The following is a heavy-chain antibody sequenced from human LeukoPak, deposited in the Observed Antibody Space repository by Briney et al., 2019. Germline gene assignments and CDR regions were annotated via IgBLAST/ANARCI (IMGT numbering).Heavy chain of an antibody. CDR3: ARGNWNYASFWFDP. CDR1: GGSISNYY. CDR2: ISYSGST. V-gene: IGHV4-59*01. D-gene: IGHD1-7*01. Sequence: SETLSLTCTVSGGSISNYYWSWIRQPPGKGLEWIGYISYSGSTNYNPSLKSRVSISVETSKNQFSLKLSSVTAADTAVYYCARGNWNYASFWFDPWGQGTLVTVSS. J-gene: IGHJ5*02.